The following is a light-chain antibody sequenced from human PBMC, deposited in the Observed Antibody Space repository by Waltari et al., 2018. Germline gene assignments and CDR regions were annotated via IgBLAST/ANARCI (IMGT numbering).Light chain of an antibody. CDR3: QQTDSFPLT. CDR1: QDVSTW. Sequence: DIQRTQSPPPLSAPIGDRAPISCRASQDVSTWVAWYQQKPGKAPNLLISAASSLQSGVPSRFSGSGSGTEFTLTISGLQPEDFTIYFCQQTDSFPLTFGGGTKVELK. V-gene: IGKV1-12*01. CDR2: AAS. J-gene: IGKJ4*01.